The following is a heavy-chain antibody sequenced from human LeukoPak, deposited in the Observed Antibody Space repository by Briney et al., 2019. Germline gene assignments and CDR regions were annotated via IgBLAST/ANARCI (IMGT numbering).Heavy chain of an antibody. CDR1: GGTFSSYA. V-gene: IGHV1-69*04. J-gene: IGHJ6*03. D-gene: IGHD6-19*01. CDR3: ASETFYSSGLLAYYYYYMDV. Sequence: SVTVSCKASGGTFSSYAISWVRQAPGQGLEWMGRIISILGIANYAQKFQGRVTITADKSTSTAYMELSSLRSEDTAVYYCASETFYSSGLLAYYYYYMDVWGKGTTVTVSS. CDR2: IISILGIA.